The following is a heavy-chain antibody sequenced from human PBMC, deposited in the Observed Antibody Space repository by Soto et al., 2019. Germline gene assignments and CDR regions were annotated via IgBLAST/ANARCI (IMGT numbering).Heavy chain of an antibody. D-gene: IGHD5-18*01. CDR1: GFTFSNYG. CDR3: AKDGYTYGSADF. J-gene: IGHJ4*02. V-gene: IGHV3-30*18. CDR2: ISSDGSNK. Sequence: QVQLVESGGGVVQPGRSLRLSCAASGFTFSNYGMHWVRQAPGKGLEWVALISSDGSNKYYADSVKGRFTISRDNSNKTLYLQMNSLTAEDTVLYYCAKDGYTYGSADFWGQGTLVTVS.